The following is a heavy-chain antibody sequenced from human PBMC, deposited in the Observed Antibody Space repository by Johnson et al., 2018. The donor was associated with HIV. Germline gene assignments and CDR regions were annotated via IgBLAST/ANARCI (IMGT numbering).Heavy chain of an antibody. CDR1: GFTFSSYA. D-gene: IGHD3-22*01. CDR3: ARGSRYTYDNDDANLLHAFDI. Sequence: QVQLVESGGGVVQPGRSLRLSCAASGFTFSSYAMHWVRQAPAKGLEWVAAISYDGSDKDHADSVKGRFTITRDSSKSTLYLQMNSLRAEDTAVYYCARGSRYTYDNDDANLLHAFDIWGQGTVVTVSS. V-gene: IGHV3-30*04. J-gene: IGHJ3*02. CDR2: ISYDGSDK.